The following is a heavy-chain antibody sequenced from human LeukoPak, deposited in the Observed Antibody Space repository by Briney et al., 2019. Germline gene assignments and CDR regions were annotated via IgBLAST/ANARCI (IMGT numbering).Heavy chain of an antibody. D-gene: IGHD3-22*01. Sequence: PGGSLRLSCVVSGFTFSGSAVHWVSQASGKGLEWVGRIRSKANNYATAYAASVKGRFTISRDDSKNTAYLQMNSLKTEDTAVYYCTGDNFDSSVKFDYWGQGTLVTVSS. CDR1: GFTFSGSA. J-gene: IGHJ4*02. V-gene: IGHV3-73*01. CDR2: IRSKANNYAT. CDR3: TGDNFDSSVKFDY.